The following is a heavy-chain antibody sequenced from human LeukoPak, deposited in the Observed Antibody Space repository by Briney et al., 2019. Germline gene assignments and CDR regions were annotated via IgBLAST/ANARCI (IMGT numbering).Heavy chain of an antibody. CDR1: GFTVSTTY. CDR2: ISYLGDDQ. V-gene: IGHV3-30*18. Sequence: GGSLRLSCAASGFTVSTTYMAWVRQAPGKGLEWVAVISYLGDDQFYAESVKGRFTISRDNSNKMVFLQMNSLRGEDTAVYYCAKDRSSGPHYYYGMDVWGRGTTVIVSS. J-gene: IGHJ6*02. CDR3: AKDRSSGPHYYYGMDV. D-gene: IGHD6-25*01.